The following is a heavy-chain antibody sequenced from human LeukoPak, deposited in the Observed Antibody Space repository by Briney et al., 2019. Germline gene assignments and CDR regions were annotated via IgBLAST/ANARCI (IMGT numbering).Heavy chain of an antibody. Sequence: PSGTLSLTCAVSGGSISSSNWWSWVRQPPGKGLEWIGEIHHSGSTNYNPSLKSRVTISVDKSKNQFSLKLSSVTAADTAVYYCVRVDNGGNYFDYWGQGTLVTVSS. CDR2: IHHSGST. J-gene: IGHJ4*02. V-gene: IGHV4-4*02. D-gene: IGHD4-23*01. CDR1: GGSISSSNW. CDR3: VRVDNGGNYFDY.